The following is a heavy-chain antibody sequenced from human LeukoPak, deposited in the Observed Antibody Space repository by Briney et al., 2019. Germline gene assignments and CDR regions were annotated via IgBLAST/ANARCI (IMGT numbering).Heavy chain of an antibody. Sequence: PGGSLRLSCAASGFTFSYYGMHWVRQAPGKGREWVAVIWYDGSNKYYADSVKGRFTIHRDNSKNTLYLEMNSLRAEDTAVYYCAKSYEEASSSSGPADYWGQGTLVTVSS. CDR3: AKSYEEASSSSGPADY. V-gene: IGHV3-33*06. J-gene: IGHJ4*02. CDR2: IWYDGSNK. D-gene: IGHD6-6*01. CDR1: GFTFSYYG.